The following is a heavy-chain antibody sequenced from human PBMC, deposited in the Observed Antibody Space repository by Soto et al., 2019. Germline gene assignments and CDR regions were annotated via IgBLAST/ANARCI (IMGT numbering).Heavy chain of an antibody. Sequence: GGSLRLSCAASGFTFSSYAMSWVRQAPGKGLEWVSAISGSGGSTYYADSVKGRFTISRDNSKNTLYLQMNSLRAEDTAVYYCAKPPVNPHCSGGSCYPPEYYYYYYYMDVWGKGTTVTVSS. CDR1: GFTFSSYA. V-gene: IGHV3-23*01. CDR3: AKPPVNPHCSGGSCYPPEYYYYYYYMDV. CDR2: ISGSGGST. J-gene: IGHJ6*03. D-gene: IGHD2-15*01.